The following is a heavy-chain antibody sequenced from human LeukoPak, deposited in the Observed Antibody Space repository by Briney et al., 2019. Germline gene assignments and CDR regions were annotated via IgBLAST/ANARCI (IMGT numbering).Heavy chain of an antibody. V-gene: IGHV3-21*01. J-gene: IGHJ3*02. CDR3: ARDPLEMATIYAFDI. D-gene: IGHD5-24*01. Sequence: GGSLRLSCAASGFTFSSYSMNWVRQAPGKGLEWVSSISSSSSYIYYADSVKGRFTISRDNAKNSLYLQMNSLRAEDTAVYYCARDPLEMATIYAFDIWGQGTMVTVSS. CDR1: GFTFSSYS. CDR2: ISSSSSYI.